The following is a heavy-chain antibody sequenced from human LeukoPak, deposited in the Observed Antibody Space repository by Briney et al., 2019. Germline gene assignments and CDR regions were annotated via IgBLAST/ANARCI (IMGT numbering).Heavy chain of an antibody. CDR1: GYTFTSYA. Sequence: GASVKVSCKASGYTFTSYAMNWVRQAPGQGLEWMGWINTNTGNPTYAQGFTGRFVFSLDTSVSTAYLQISSLKAEDTAVYYCARVPRRAAGTGIAVAPVDYWGQGTLVTVSS. CDR3: ARVPRRAAGTGIAVAPVDY. J-gene: IGHJ4*02. D-gene: IGHD6-19*01. CDR2: INTNTGNP. V-gene: IGHV7-4-1*02.